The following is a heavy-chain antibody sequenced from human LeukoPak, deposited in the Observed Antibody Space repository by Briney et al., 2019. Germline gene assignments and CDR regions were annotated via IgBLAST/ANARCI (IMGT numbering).Heavy chain of an antibody. J-gene: IGHJ6*02. CDR3: ARDYTEFRYGMDV. CDR1: GFTFSSYS. V-gene: IGHV3-48*04. Sequence: PGGSLRLSCAASGFTFSSYSMNWVRQAPGKGLEWVSYISSSSSTIYYADSVKGRFTISRDNAKNSLYLQMNSLRAEDTAVYYCARDYTEFRYGMDVWGQGTTVTVSS. D-gene: IGHD3-16*01. CDR2: ISSSSSTI.